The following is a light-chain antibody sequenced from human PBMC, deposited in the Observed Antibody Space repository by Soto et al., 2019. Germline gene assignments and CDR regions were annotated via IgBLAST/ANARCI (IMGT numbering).Light chain of an antibody. CDR3: SSYTGSNTLYV. CDR2: DVS. V-gene: IGLV2-14*03. CDR1: SSDVGSYNY. Sequence: QSALTQPASVSGSPGQSITISCTGTSSDVGSYNYVSWYLQHPGKAPKLMIYDVSNRPSGVSNRFSGSKSGNTASLTISGLQAQDEAYYYCSSYTGSNTLYVFGTGTKLTVL. J-gene: IGLJ1*01.